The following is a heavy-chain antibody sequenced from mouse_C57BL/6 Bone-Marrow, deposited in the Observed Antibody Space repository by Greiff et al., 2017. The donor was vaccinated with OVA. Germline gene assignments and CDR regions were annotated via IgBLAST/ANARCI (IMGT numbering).Heavy chain of an antibody. D-gene: IGHD2-2*01. CDR1: GYTFTSYW. J-gene: IGHJ2*01. CDR2: IDPSDSYT. CDR3: ARPGLPDY. Sequence: VQLQQPGAELVRPGTSVKLSCKASGYTFTSYWMHWVKQRPGQGLEWIGVIDPSDSYTNYNQKFKGKATLTVATSSSTAYMQLSSLTSEDSAVYYCARPGLPDYWGQGTTLTVSS. V-gene: IGHV1-59*01.